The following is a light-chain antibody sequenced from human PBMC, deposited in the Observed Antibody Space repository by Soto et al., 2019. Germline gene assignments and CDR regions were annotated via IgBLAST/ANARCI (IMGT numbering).Light chain of an antibody. V-gene: IGLV1-47*01. CDR3: SSHAGINNVV. CDR2: RDN. CDR1: SSNIGGNS. J-gene: IGLJ3*02. Sequence: QSVLTQPASASGTPGQGVAISCSGGSSNIGGNSVYWYQQRPGAAPKLLIYRDNQRPSGVPERFSGSKSATSASLAISGLRSEDEADYYCSSHAGINNVVFGGGTKVTVL.